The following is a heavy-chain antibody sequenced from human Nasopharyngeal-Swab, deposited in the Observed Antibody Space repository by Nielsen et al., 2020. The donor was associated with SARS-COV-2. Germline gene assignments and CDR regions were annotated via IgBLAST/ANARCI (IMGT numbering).Heavy chain of an antibody. CDR1: GFTLSSHA. J-gene: IGHJ3*01. Sequence: GGSLRLSCAASGFTLSSHAMSWVRKAPGTGLEWVSGIRGDGASTNYADSVQGRFTVSRDNAQNTLFLQLNSLTAEDTAIYYCAKDWRGSINDAFDFWGQGTMVTVSP. CDR2: IRGDGAST. D-gene: IGHD3-10*01. V-gene: IGHV3-23*01. CDR3: AKDWRGSINDAFDF.